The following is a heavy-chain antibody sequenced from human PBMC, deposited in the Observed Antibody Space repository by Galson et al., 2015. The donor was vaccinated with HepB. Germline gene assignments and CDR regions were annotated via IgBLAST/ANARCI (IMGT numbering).Heavy chain of an antibody. V-gene: IGHV4-30-2*01. Sequence: TLSLTCAVSGGSISSGGYSWSWIRQPPGKGLEWIGYIYHSGSTYYNPSLKSRVTISVDRSKNQFSLKLSSVTAADTAVYYCARGGAYYDSSGYPGPRDYFDYWGQGTLVTVSS. J-gene: IGHJ4*02. D-gene: IGHD3-22*01. CDR3: ARGGAYYDSSGYPGPRDYFDY. CDR2: IYHSGST. CDR1: GGSISSGGYS.